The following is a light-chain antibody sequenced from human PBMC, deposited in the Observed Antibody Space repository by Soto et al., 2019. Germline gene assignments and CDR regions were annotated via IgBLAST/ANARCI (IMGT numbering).Light chain of an antibody. CDR2: ATT. J-gene: IGKJ4*01. CDR1: QGISNY. V-gene: IGKV1-17*03. Sequence: DIQMTQSPSAISASLGNRFTTISGASQGISNYLAWIQQKPGKVPKRLIYATTTLQSGVPSRFSGSGSGTEFTLTISSLQPEDFATYYCLQHSSYPLTFGGGNKVDI. CDR3: LQHSSYPLT.